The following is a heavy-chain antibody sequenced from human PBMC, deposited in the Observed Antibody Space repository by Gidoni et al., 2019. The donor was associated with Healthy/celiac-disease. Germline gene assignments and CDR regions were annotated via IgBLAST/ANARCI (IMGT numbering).Heavy chain of an antibody. CDR3: ARDQRSWVGATSLGAFDI. V-gene: IGHV4-59*01. Sequence: QVQLQESGPGLVKPSETLSLTCTVSGGSISSYYWSWIRQPPGKGLEWIGYIYYSGSTNCNPSLKSRVTISVDTSKNQFSLKLSAVTAADTAVYYCARDQRSWVGATSLGAFDIWGQGTMVTVSS. D-gene: IGHD1-26*01. CDR1: GGSISSYY. CDR2: IYYSGST. J-gene: IGHJ3*02.